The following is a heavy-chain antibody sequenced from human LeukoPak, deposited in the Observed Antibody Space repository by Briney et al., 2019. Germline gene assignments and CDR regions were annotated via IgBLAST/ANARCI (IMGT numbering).Heavy chain of an antibody. Sequence: SQTLSLTCTVSGGSISSGSYYWSWIRQPAGKGLGWIGRIYTSGSTNYNPSLKSRVTISVDTSKNQFSLKLSSVTAADTAVYYCARGWELLLFDYWGQGTLVTVSS. CDR3: ARGWELLLFDY. V-gene: IGHV4-61*02. CDR1: GGSISSGSYY. J-gene: IGHJ4*02. D-gene: IGHD1-26*01. CDR2: IYTSGST.